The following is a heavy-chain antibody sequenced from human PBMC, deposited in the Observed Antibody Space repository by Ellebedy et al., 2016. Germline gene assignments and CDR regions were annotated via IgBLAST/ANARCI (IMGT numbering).Heavy chain of an antibody. CDR2: ISTSGGRP. CDR1: GFTFSSYV. CDR3: AKEAAPWDLLVMDV. V-gene: IGHV3-23*01. D-gene: IGHD1-26*01. Sequence: GESLKISXAASGFTFSSYVMNWVRQAPGKGLEWVSSISTSGGRPYYADSVKGRFTISRDNSKNTLYLQMNSLRAEDTAVYYCAKEAAPWDLLVMDVWGKGTTVTVSS. J-gene: IGHJ6*04.